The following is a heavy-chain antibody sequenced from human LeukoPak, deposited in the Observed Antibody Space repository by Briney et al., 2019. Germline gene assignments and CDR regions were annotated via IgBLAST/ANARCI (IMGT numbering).Heavy chain of an antibody. J-gene: IGHJ5*02. Sequence: SETLSLTCAVYGGSFSGYYWSWIRQPPGKGLEWIGEINHSGSTNYNPSLKSRVTISVDTSKNQFSLKLSSVTAADTAVYYCGRGGIAAAGTGYNWFDPWGQGTLVTVSS. CDR1: GGSFSGYY. D-gene: IGHD6-13*01. CDR2: INHSGST. CDR3: GRGGIAAAGTGYNWFDP. V-gene: IGHV4-34*01.